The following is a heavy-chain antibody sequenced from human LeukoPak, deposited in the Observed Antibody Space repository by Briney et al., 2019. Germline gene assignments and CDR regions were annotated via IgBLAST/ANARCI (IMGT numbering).Heavy chain of an antibody. J-gene: IGHJ6*03. CDR3: ARESVTPYYYYMDV. CDR1: GGSISSGSYS. D-gene: IGHD4-23*01. V-gene: IGHV4-61*02. CDR2: IYTSGST. Sequence: SETLSLTCTVSGGSISSGSYSWSWLRQPAGEGLEWIGRIYTSGSTNYNPSLKSRVTISVDTSKNQFSLKLSSVTAADTAVYYCARESVTPYYYYMDVWGKGTTVTVSS.